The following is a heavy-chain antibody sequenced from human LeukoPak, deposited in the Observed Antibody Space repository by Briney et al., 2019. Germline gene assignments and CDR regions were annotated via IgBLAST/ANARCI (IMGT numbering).Heavy chain of an antibody. CDR1: GGSISTYY. V-gene: IGHV4-4*07. J-gene: IGHJ6*03. CDR3: ARASVTYYYYYYMGV. D-gene: IGHD4-11*01. CDR2: IYTTGGT. Sequence: SETLSLTCAVSGGSISTYYWSWIRQPAGKGLEWIGRIYTTGGTNYNPSLKSRVTMSVDTSKNQFSLKLTSVTAADTAVYYCARASVTYYYYYYMGVWGKGTTVTVSS.